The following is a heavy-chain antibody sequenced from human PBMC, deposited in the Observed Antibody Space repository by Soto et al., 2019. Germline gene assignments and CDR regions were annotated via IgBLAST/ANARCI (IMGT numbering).Heavy chain of an antibody. J-gene: IGHJ4*02. CDR1: GFTFSSYS. CDR3: ARDTVTTKYYFDY. V-gene: IGHV3-21*01. Sequence: GGSLRLSCAASGFTFSSYSMNWVRQAPGKGLEWVSSISSSSSYIYYTDSVKGRFTISRDNAKNSLYLQMNSLRAEDTAVYYCARDTVTTKYYFDYWGQGTLVTVSS. CDR2: ISSSSSYI. D-gene: IGHD4-17*01.